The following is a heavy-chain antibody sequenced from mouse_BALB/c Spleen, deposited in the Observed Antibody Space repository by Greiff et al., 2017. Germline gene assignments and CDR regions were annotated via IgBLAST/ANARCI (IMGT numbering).Heavy chain of an antibody. D-gene: IGHD3-1*01. CDR1: GYSITSGYY. V-gene: IGHV3-6*02. J-gene: IGHJ2*01. CDR3: ARDSGYFDY. CDR2: ISYDGSN. Sequence: EVKLVESGPGLVKPSQSLSLTCSVTGYSITSGYYWNWIRQFPGNKLEWMGYISYDGSNNYNPSLKNRISITRDTSKNQFFLKLNSVTTEDTATYYWARDSGYFDYWGQGTTLTVSS.